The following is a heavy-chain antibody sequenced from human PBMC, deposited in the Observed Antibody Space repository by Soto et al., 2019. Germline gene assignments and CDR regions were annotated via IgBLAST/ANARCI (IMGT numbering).Heavy chain of an antibody. CDR1: GFMISSAW. CDR3: VEGWNDF. Sequence: EVQMVQSGGDLVKPGGSLRLSCVTSGFMISSAWMSWVRQAPGKGLEWVARIKSKDDGGARDYAAPVKGRFTISRDDSKNTVYLQMNSLRAEDTAVYYCVEGWNDFWGQGTLVTVSS. V-gene: IGHV3-15*01. J-gene: IGHJ4*02. D-gene: IGHD1-1*01. CDR2: IKSKDDGGAR.